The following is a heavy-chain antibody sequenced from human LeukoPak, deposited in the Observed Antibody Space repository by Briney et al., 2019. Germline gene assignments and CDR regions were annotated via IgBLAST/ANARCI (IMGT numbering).Heavy chain of an antibody. CDR2: IYYSGST. Sequence: SETLSLTCTVSGGSISSSSYYWGWIRQPPGKGLEWIGSIYYSGSTYYNPSLKSRVTISVDTSKNQFSLKLSSVTAADTAVYYCARGAGLGYYYYYMDVWGKGTTVTVSS. CDR3: ARGAGLGYYYYYMDV. J-gene: IGHJ6*03. CDR1: GGSISSSSYY. V-gene: IGHV4-39*01. D-gene: IGHD3-16*01.